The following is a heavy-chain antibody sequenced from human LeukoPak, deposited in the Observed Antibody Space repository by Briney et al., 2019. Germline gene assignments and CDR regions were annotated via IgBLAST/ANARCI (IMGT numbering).Heavy chain of an antibody. CDR2: IKEDGSEI. CDR3: ARDPPGSHDYGEDYYFDY. Sequence: GGSLRLSCAASGFTFSNYWMNWVRQAPGKGLEWVANIKEDGSEIYYVDSVKGRFTISRDNAKNSLYLQMNSLRAEDTAVYYCARDPPGSHDYGEDYYFDYWGQGTLVTVSS. J-gene: IGHJ4*02. D-gene: IGHD4-17*01. V-gene: IGHV3-7*01. CDR1: GFTFSNYW.